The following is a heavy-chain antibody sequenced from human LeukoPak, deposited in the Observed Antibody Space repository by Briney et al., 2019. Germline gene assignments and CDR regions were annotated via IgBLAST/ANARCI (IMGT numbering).Heavy chain of an antibody. CDR1: GGSISGTNW. V-gene: IGHV4/OR15-8*02. D-gene: IGHD1-26*01. CDR2: ISLAGQT. J-gene: IGHJ4*02. CDR3: SRESGPFCPFGY. Sequence: SETLSLTCGVSGGSISGTNWWSWVRPPLGQGLEWIGEISLAGQTNYNPSLNGRVTMSLDKSSNQLSLHLTSVTAADTATYFCSRESGPFCPFGYWGQGALVIVSS.